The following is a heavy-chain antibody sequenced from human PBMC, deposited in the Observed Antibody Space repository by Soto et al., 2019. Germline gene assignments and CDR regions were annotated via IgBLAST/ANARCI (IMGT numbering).Heavy chain of an antibody. J-gene: IGHJ3*02. V-gene: IGHV1-18*04. D-gene: IGHD3-22*01. CDR1: GYTFTSYG. CDR3: ARENYYDSSGYEGAFDI. CDR2: ISAYNGNT. Sequence: ASVKVSCKASGYTFTSYGISWVRQAPGQGLEWMGWISAYNGNTNYAQKLQGRVTMTTDTSTSTAYMELRSLRSDDTAVYYCARENYYDSSGYEGAFDIWGQGTMVTVS.